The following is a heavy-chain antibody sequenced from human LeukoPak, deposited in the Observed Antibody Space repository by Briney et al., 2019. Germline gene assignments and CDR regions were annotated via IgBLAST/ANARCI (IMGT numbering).Heavy chain of an antibody. CDR2: IYYSGST. J-gene: IGHJ6*03. D-gene: IGHD2-15*01. CDR3: ARGPPGSPVHGGWPAYYYMDV. Sequence: SETLSLTCTVSGGSISSYYRSWIRQPPGKGLEWIGYIYYSGSTNYNPSLKSRVTISVDTSKNQFSLKLSSVTAADTAVYYCARGPPGSPVHGGWPAYYYMDVWGKGTTVTVSS. CDR1: GGSISSYY. V-gene: IGHV4-59*12.